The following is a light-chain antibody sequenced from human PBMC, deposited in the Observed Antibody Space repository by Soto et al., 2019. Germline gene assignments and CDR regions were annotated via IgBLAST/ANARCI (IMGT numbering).Light chain of an antibody. Sequence: AIRMTQSPSSFSASIGDIVTINFRASQNIRNRLVWFQQKPGKVPKLLIYDASSLESGVPSRFSGSGSGTDFTLTISSLQPEDVATYYCEQLHSYPITFGEGTRLEI. J-gene: IGKJ5*01. CDR3: EQLHSYPIT. V-gene: IGKV1-13*02. CDR1: QNIRNR. CDR2: DAS.